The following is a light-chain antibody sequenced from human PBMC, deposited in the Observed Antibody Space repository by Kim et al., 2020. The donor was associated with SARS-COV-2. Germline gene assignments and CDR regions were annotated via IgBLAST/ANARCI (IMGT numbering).Light chain of an antibody. CDR1: RNIATW. J-gene: IGKJ1*01. V-gene: IGKV1-5*03. Sequence: ESIVARVTITCRASRNIATWVAWYQQKPGEAPRLLIYKASNLKSGVPSRFSGSGSGTEFTLTTDSLQADDLATYYCQQYKSYPWTFGQGTKLEI. CDR2: KAS. CDR3: QQYKSYPWT.